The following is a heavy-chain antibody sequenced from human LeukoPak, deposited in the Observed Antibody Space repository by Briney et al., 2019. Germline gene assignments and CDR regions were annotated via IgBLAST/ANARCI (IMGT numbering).Heavy chain of an antibody. J-gene: IGHJ5*02. CDR1: GYTFTGYY. CDR3: ARSICNGGSCYFEVDP. D-gene: IGHD2-15*01. CDR2: INPNSGGT. Sequence: ASVKVSCKASGYTFTGYYMHWVRQAPGQGLEWMGWINPNSGGTNYAQKFQGRVTMTRDTSISTAYMELSRLRSDDTAAYYCARSICNGGSCYFEVDPWGQGTLVTVSS. V-gene: IGHV1-2*02.